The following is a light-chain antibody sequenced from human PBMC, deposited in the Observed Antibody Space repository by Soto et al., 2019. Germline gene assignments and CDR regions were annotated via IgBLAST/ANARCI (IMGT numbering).Light chain of an antibody. J-gene: IGLJ1*01. Sequence: QSVLTQPPSASGSPGLSVTISCTGTSSNVGGNPVNWYQHVPTTAPKLLIYTNTQRPSGVPARSSGSKSGTSASLAISGLQSEDDADYYCASWDDSLNGPVLGTGTEVTVL. CDR1: SSNVGGNP. V-gene: IGLV1-44*01. CDR2: TNT. CDR3: ASWDDSLNGPV.